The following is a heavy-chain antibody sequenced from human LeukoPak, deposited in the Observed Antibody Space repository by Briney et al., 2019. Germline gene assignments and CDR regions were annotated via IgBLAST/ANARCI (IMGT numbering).Heavy chain of an antibody. CDR2: ISPGGTTI. D-gene: IGHD6-6*01. J-gene: IGHJ4*02. CDR3: ARDRESSSMSWAFDY. V-gene: IGHV3-11*04. CDR1: GFTFSEYY. Sequence: GGSLRLSCAGSGFTFSEYYMTWIRQAPGKGLEWLSYISPGGTTIYYADTMKGPLTISRDNAKKSLDLQMNSLRAEDTAVYYCARDRESSSMSWAFDYWGQGTLVTVSS.